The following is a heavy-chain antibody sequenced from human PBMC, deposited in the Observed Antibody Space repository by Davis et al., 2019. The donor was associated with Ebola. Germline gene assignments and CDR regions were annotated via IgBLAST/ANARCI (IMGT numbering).Heavy chain of an antibody. J-gene: IGHJ4*02. CDR3: ARNRYSSGWYVARYFDY. CDR1: GGSISSYY. Sequence: PSETLSLTCTVSGGSISSYYWSWIRQPPGKGLEWIGEINHSGSTNYNPSLKSRVTISVDTSKNQLSLKLSSVTAADTAVYYCARNRYSSGWYVARYFDYWGQGTLVTVSS. V-gene: IGHV4-34*01. D-gene: IGHD6-19*01. CDR2: INHSGST.